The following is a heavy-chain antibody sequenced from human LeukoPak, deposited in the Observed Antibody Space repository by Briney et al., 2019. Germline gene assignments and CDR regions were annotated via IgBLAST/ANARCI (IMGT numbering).Heavy chain of an antibody. V-gene: IGHV4-61*01. J-gene: IGHJ4*02. CDR3: ARVGGYTAFDY. CDR2: IYYSGST. Sequence: PSETLSLTCTVSGGSVSSGSYYWSWIRQPPGKGLEWIGYIYYSGSTNYNPSLKSRVTISVDTSKNQFSLKLSSVTAADTAVYYCARVGGYTAFDYWGQGTLVTVSS. D-gene: IGHD3-16*02. CDR1: GGSVSSGSYY.